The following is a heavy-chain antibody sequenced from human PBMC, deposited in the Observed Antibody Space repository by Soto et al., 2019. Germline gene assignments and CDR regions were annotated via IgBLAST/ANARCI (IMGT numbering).Heavy chain of an antibody. CDR3: ARLYSTSTVSRWFDP. CDR2: INSGSTSI. V-gene: IGHV3-48*02. J-gene: IGHJ5*02. CDR1: GFIFSTYS. Sequence: EVQLVESGGGLVQPGGSLRLSCAASGFIFSTYSMNWVRQAPGKGLEWISFINSGSTSIYYADSVRGRFTISRDNAANSLFLQMNSLRDEDTAVYSCARLYSTSTVSRWFDPWGQGTLVTVSS. D-gene: IGHD6-13*01.